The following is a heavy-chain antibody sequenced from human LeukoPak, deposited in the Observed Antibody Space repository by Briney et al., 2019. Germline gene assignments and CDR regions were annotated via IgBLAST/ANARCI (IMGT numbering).Heavy chain of an antibody. CDR3: ARYSYGPEFDY. CDR1: GGSISSYY. CDR2: IYYSGST. Sequence: SETLFLTCTVSGGSISSYYWSWIRQPPGKGLEWSGYIYYSGSTNYNPSLKSRVTISVDTSKNQFSLKLSSVTAADTAVYYCARYSYGPEFDYWGQGTLVTVSS. D-gene: IGHD5-18*01. J-gene: IGHJ4*02. V-gene: IGHV4-59*01.